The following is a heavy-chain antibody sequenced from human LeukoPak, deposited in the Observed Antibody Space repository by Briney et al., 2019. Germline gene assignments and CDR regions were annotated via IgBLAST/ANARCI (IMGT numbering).Heavy chain of an antibody. CDR3: ARDYYDFWSGSHDAFDI. CDR1: GYTFTSYD. CDR2: MNPNSGNT. J-gene: IGHJ3*02. D-gene: IGHD3-3*01. V-gene: IGHV1-8*01. Sequence: ASVKVSCKASGYTFTSYDINRVRQATGQGLEWMGWMNPNSGNTGYAQKFQGRVTMTRNTSISTAYMELSSLRSEDTAVYYCARDYYDFWSGSHDAFDIWGQGTMVTVSS.